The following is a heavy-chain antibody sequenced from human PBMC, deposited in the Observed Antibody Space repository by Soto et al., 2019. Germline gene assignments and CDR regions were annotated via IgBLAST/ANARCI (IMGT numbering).Heavy chain of an antibody. Sequence: QVQLVESGGGVVQPGRSLRLSCAASGFTFSSYGMHWVRQAPGKGLEWVAVISYDGSNKYYADSVKGRFTISRDNSKNTLYLQMNSLRAEDTAVYYCARLRYFDLVPAFDIWGPGTMVTVSS. CDR3: ARLRYFDLVPAFDI. CDR1: GFTFSSYG. CDR2: ISYDGSNK. J-gene: IGHJ3*02. D-gene: IGHD3-9*01. V-gene: IGHV3-30*03.